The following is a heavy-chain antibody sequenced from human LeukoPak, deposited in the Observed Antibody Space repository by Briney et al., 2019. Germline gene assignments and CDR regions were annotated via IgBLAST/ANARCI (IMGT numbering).Heavy chain of an antibody. Sequence: PSETLSLTCAVYGGSFSGYYWSWIRQPPGKGLEWIGYIYYSGSTNYNPSLKSRVTISVDTSKNQFSLKLSSVTAADTAVYYCARRPIVGARGYYGMDVWGQGTTVTVSS. CDR2: IYYSGST. J-gene: IGHJ6*02. CDR1: GGSFSGYY. V-gene: IGHV4-59*08. CDR3: ARRPIVGARGYYGMDV. D-gene: IGHD1-26*01.